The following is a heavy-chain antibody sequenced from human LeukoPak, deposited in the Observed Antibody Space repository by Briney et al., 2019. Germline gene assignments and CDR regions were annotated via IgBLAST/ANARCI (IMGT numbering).Heavy chain of an antibody. V-gene: IGHV3-23*01. J-gene: IGHJ4*02. CDR3: AKFYADYGDYELFSRDY. Sequence: GGSLRLSCAASGFTFSSYAMSWVRQAPGKGLEWVSAISGSGGSTYYADSVKGRFTISRDNSKNTLYLQINSLRAEDTAVYYCAKFYADYGDYELFSRDYWGQGTLVTVSS. CDR1: GFTFSSYA. D-gene: IGHD4-17*01. CDR2: ISGSGGST.